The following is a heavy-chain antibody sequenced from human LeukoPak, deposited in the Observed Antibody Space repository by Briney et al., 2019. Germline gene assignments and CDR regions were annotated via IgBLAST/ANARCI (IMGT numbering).Heavy chain of an antibody. J-gene: IGHJ1*01. CDR1: GGSISSYY. CDR3: ARGYSSSPEYFQH. CDR2: IYHRGSA. Sequence: SETLSLTCTVSGGSISSYYWSWIRQPPGKGLEWIGYIYHRGSANYNPSLKSRVTISVDTSKNQFSLKLSSVTAADTAVYYCARGYSSSPEYFQHWGQGTLVTVSS. D-gene: IGHD6-6*01. V-gene: IGHV4-59*01.